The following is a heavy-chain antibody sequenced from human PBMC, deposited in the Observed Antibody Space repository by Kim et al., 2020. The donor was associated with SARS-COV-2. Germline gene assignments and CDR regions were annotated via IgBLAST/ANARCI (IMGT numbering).Heavy chain of an antibody. D-gene: IGHD6-19*01. CDR1: GFTFSSYA. V-gene: IGHV3-23*01. CDR2: ISGSGGGT. Sequence: GGSLRLSCAASGFTFSSYAMSWVRQAPGKGLEWVSAISGSGGGTYYADSVKGRFTISRDNSKNTLYLQMNSLRAEDTAVYYCAAVNLGIAVAGTADYWGQGTLVTVSS. J-gene: IGHJ4*02. CDR3: AAVNLGIAVAGTADY.